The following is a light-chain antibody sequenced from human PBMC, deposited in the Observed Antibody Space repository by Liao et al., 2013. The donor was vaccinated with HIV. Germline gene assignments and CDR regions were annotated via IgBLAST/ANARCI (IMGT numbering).Light chain of an antibody. Sequence: SYVLTQPPSVSVAPGKTARISCGGNNIRTKSVHWYQQKPGQAPTLVIYYDTNRPSGIPERFSGSNPGITATLTISRVEAGDEADYYCQVWDSNHDHQGVVFGGGTKLTVL. CDR1: NIRTKS. J-gene: IGLJ2*01. V-gene: IGLV3-21*01. CDR3: QVWDSNHDHQGVV. CDR2: YDT.